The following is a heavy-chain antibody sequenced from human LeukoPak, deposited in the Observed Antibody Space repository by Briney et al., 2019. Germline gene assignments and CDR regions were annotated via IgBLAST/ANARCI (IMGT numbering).Heavy chain of an antibody. D-gene: IGHD3-22*01. CDR2: IYYSGST. V-gene: IGHV4-30-4*01. CDR3: ARNYDSSGYYLDAFDI. Sequence: SETLSLTCTVSGGSISSGDYYWSWIRQPPGKGLEWIGYIYYSGSTYYNPSLKSRVTISVDTSKNQFSLKLSSVTAADTAVYYCARNYDSSGYYLDAFDIWGQGTMVTVSS. J-gene: IGHJ3*02. CDR1: GGSISSGDYY.